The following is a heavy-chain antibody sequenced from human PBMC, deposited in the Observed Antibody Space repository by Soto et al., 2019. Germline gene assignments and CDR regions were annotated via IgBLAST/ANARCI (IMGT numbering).Heavy chain of an antibody. CDR3: ARYHREAVAGYTLDN. V-gene: IGHV4-59*01. D-gene: IGHD6-13*01. Sequence: SETLPVTYTVAGGTISNNDWTWIRQPPGKGLEWIGYVYNSGSTNYNPSLKSRVTISEDTSKSQFSLKVNSMTAADTAVYYCARYHREAVAGYTLDNWGQGILVTVSS. J-gene: IGHJ4*02. CDR1: GGTISNND. CDR2: VYNSGST.